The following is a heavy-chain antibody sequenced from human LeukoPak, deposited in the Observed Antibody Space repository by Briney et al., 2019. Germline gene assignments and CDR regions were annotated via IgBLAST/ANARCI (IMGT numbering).Heavy chain of an antibody. D-gene: IGHD5-12*01. CDR3: ARSSGYDSPYYFDY. V-gene: IGHV4-59*08. J-gene: IGHJ4*02. CDR2: IYYSGST. Sequence: SETLSLTCTVSGVSISSYYWSWIRQPPGKGLEWIGYIYYSGSTNYNPSLKSRVTISVDTSKNQFSLKLSSVTAADTAVYYCARSSGYDSPYYFDYWGQGTLVTVSS. CDR1: GVSISSYY.